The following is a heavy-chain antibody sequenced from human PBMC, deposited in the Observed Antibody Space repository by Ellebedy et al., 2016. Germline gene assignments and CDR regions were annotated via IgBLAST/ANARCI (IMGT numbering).Heavy chain of an antibody. J-gene: IGHJ4*02. D-gene: IGHD3-10*01. CDR2: IKSDGSVI. Sequence: GESLKISCAASGFTFSSYWMYWVRQAPGKGLVWVSRIKSDGSVINYADSVKGRFTISRDNAKNSLYLQMNGLRVEDTAIYYCATDLHPFTRGWGYWGQGTLVTVSS. CDR3: ATDLHPFTRGWGY. CDR1: GFTFSSYW. V-gene: IGHV3-74*01.